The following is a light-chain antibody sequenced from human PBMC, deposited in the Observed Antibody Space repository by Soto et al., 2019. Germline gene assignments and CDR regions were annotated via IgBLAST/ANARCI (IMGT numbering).Light chain of an antibody. CDR2: DAS. CDR1: QSVSSY. J-gene: IGKJ1*01. CDR3: QQRSNWPRT. V-gene: IGKV3-11*01. Sequence: EIVLTQPPATLSLSPGERATLSCRASQSVSSYLAWYQQKPGQAPRLLIYDASNRATGIPARFGGSGSGTDFTLTISSLEPEDFAVYYCQQRSNWPRTFGQGTKVEIK.